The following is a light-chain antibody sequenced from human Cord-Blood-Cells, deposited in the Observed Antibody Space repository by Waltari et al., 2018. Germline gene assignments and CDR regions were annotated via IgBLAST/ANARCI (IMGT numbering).Light chain of an antibody. CDR1: QDISNY. V-gene: IGKV1-33*01. CDR3: QQYDNLLT. J-gene: IGKJ5*01. CDR2: DAS. Sequence: DIQLTQSPSSLSASVGDRLTITCQASQDISNYLNWYQQKPGKAPKRLIYDASNLETGVPSRFSGSGSGTDFTFTISSLQPEDIATYYCQQYDNLLTFGQGTRLEIK.